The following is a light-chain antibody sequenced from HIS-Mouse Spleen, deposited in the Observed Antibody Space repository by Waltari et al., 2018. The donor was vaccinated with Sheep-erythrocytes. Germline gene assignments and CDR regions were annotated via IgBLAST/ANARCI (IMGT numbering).Light chain of an antibody. V-gene: IGKV1D-13*01. CDR1: QGISSA. CDR2: DAS. CDR3: QQFNNYPRT. Sequence: AIQVTQSPSPIPAPVGYQVPITCRASQGISSALAWYQQKPEKAPKLLIYDASSLESGVPSRFSGSGSGTDFTLTISSLQPEDFATYYCQQFNNYPRTFGQGTKVEIK. J-gene: IGKJ1*01.